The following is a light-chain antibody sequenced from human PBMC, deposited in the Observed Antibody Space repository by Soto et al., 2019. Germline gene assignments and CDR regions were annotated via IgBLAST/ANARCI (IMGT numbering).Light chain of an antibody. CDR1: QSISSNY. CDR3: QQYGSSPFT. J-gene: IGKJ3*01. CDR2: GSS. Sequence: EIVLTQSPGTLSLSPGERATLSCWASQSISSNYLAWYQQKPGQPPRLLISGSSIRATGIPKRFSGSASGTNFTLTISSLEPEDFAVFSCQQYGSSPFTFGPGTKVDFK. V-gene: IGKV3-20*01.